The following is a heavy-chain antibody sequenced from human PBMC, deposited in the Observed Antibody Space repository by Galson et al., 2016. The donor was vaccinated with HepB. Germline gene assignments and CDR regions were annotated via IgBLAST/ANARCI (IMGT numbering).Heavy chain of an antibody. Sequence: SLRLSCAASGFTFDSYWMSWVRQAPGKGLEWVANIKEDGSQKYYVDSVKGRFTISRDNSKNTLYLQMNSLRAEDTAVYHCARRAGSGWYSDYWGQGTLVTVSS. D-gene: IGHD6-13*01. J-gene: IGHJ4*02. CDR2: IKEDGSQK. V-gene: IGHV3-7*02. CDR3: ARRAGSGWYSDY. CDR1: GFTFDSYW.